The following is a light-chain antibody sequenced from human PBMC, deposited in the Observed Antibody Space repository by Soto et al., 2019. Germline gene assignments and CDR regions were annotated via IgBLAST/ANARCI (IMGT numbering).Light chain of an antibody. CDR2: GAT. J-gene: IGKJ1*01. V-gene: IGKV1-6*01. CDR1: QDIRTE. CDR3: LQDYNYPRT. Sequence: ALQMTQSPSSLSASVGDRVTITCRASQDIRTELGWYQQKPGKAPKLLIYGATTLQSGVPSRFSGSGSGTDFTLTISGLQPEGFATYYCLQDYNYPRTFGQGTKVEVK.